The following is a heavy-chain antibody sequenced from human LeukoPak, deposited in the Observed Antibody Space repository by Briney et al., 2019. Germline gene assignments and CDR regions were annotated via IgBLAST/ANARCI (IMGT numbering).Heavy chain of an antibody. CDR3: ARTTAMVTIFDY. D-gene: IGHD5-18*01. J-gene: IGHJ4*02. CDR2: INAGNGNT. V-gene: IGHV1-3*01. CDR1: GYTFTSYA. Sequence: ASVKVSCKASGYTFTSYAMHWVRQAPGQRLECKGWINAGNGNTKYSQKFQGRVTITRDTSASTAYMELSSLRSEDTAVYYCARTTAMVTIFDYWGQGTLVTVSS.